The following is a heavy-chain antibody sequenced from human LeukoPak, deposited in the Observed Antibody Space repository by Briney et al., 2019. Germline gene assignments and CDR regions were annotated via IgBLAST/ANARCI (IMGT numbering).Heavy chain of an antibody. D-gene: IGHD5-24*01. Sequence: GGSLRLSCAASGFTFSRFAMSWVRQAPGTGLDWVSRISGSGDGTYYADSVKGRFTISRDNSKNTLYLHMNSLRAEDTAVYYCARDQDDYNSLPPLFQHWGQGTLVTVSS. CDR3: ARDQDDYNSLPPLFQH. CDR2: ISGSGDGT. CDR1: GFTFSRFA. J-gene: IGHJ1*01. V-gene: IGHV3-23*01.